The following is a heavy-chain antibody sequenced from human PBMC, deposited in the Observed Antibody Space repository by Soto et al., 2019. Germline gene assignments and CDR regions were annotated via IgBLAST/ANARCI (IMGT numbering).Heavy chain of an antibody. V-gene: IGHV4-59*01. J-gene: IGHJ4*02. Sequence: PSETLSLTCTVSGGSISSYYWSWIRQPPGKGLEWIGYIYYSGSTNYNPSLKSRVTISVDTSKNQFSLKLSSVTAADTAVYYCARVERSSSLDYWGQGTLVTVSS. CDR3: ARVERSSSLDY. D-gene: IGHD6-13*01. CDR2: IYYSGST. CDR1: GGSISSYY.